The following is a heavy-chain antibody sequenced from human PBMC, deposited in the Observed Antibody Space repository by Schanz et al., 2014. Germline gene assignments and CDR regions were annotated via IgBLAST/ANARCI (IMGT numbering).Heavy chain of an antibody. J-gene: IGHJ4*01. CDR3: ARIGGSVFDY. Sequence: EVQLLESGGGLVQPGGSLKLSCAASGLIFSNYVMSWVRQAPGKGLEWVSSISSGGGSTYYADSVKGRFAISRDNSKISLYLQMNSQRAEDAAVYYCARIGGSVFDYWAQGTLVTVSS. CDR2: ISSGGGST. CDR1: GLIFSNYV. V-gene: IGHV3-23*01. D-gene: IGHD3-10*01.